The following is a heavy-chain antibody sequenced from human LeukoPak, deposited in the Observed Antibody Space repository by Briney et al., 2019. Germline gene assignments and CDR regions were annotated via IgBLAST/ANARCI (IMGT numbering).Heavy chain of an antibody. J-gene: IGHJ4*02. Sequence: GESLKISCKGSGYSFSNYWIAWVRQMPGKGLEWMGIIYPGDSDTRYSPSFQGQVTISADRSISTASLQCSSLKASDTAMYYCARRSGSFQGDYNFDFWGQGTLVTVSS. V-gene: IGHV5-51*01. CDR3: ARRSGSFQGDYNFDF. CDR2: IYPGDSDT. D-gene: IGHD1-26*01. CDR1: GYSFSNYW.